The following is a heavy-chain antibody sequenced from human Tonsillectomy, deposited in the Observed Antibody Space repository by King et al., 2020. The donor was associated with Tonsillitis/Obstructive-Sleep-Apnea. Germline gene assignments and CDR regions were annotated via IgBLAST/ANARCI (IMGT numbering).Heavy chain of an antibody. CDR2: IYYSGST. CDR1: GGSISSYY. V-gene: IGHV4-59*01. CDR3: AGSPLRAHACDI. Sequence: QLQESGPGLVKPSETLSLTCTVSGGSISSYYWSWIRQPPGKGLEWIGYIYYSGSTIYNPSLKSRVTISVDTSKNQFSLKLSSVTAADSAVYYCAGSPLRAHACDIWGQGTRVTVSS. J-gene: IGHJ3*02. D-gene: IGHD5-12*01.